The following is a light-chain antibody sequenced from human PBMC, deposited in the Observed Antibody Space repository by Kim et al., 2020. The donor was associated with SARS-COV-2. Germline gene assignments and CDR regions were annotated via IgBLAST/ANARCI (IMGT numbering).Light chain of an antibody. J-gene: IGLJ2*01. CDR3: QAWDTSSVV. Sequence: VSPGQTASITCSGDKLGDKYACWYQQKPGQSPVLVIYQNNKRPSGIPERFSGSNSGNTATLTISGTQAMDEADYYCQAWDTSSVVFGGGTQLTVL. CDR2: QNN. V-gene: IGLV3-1*01. CDR1: KLGDKY.